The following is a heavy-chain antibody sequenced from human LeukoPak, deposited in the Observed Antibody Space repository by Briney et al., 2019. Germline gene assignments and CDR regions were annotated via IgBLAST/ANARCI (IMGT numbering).Heavy chain of an antibody. Sequence: SQTLSLTCAISGDSVSSNSATWTWIRQSPSRGLEWLGRTYYRSEWYNDYAVSVISRITINPDTSKNQFSLQLNSVTPEDTAVYYCARGSSSNSWYFDYWGQGTLVTVSS. J-gene: IGHJ4*02. CDR1: GDSVSSNSAT. CDR3: ARGSSSNSWYFDY. V-gene: IGHV6-1*01. CDR2: TYYRSEWYN. D-gene: IGHD6-13*01.